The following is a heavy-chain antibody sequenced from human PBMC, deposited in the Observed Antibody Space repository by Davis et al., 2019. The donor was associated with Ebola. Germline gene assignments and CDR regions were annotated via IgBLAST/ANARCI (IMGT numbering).Heavy chain of an antibody. D-gene: IGHD2/OR15-2a*01. CDR1: GGSISSYY. J-gene: IGHJ6*02. CDR2: IYYSGST. V-gene: IGHV4-59*12. CDR3: AIGSRRLRGMDV. Sequence: GSLRLSCTVSGGSISSYYWSWIRQPPGKGLEWIGYIYYSGSTNYNPSLKSRVTISVDTSKNQFSLKLSSVTAADTAVYYCAIGSRRLRGMDVWGQGTTVTVSS.